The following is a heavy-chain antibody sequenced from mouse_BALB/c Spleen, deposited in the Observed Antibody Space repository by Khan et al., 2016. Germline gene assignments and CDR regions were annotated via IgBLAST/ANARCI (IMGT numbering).Heavy chain of an antibody. J-gene: IGHJ2*01. CDR1: GYTFTNYG. CDR3: ARQLGPLYYFDY. Sequence: QIQLVQSGPELKKPGETVKISCKASGYTFTNYGMNWVKQAPGKGLKWMGWINTYTGEQTYADDFKGRFAFSLETSASTAYLQINNLKNEDMATYFCARQLGPLYYFDYWGQGTTLTVSS. D-gene: IGHD3-1*01. CDR2: INTYTGEQ. V-gene: IGHV9-1*02.